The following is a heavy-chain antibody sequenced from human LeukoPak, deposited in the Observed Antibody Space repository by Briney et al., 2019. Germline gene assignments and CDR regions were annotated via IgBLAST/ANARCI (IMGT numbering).Heavy chain of an antibody. V-gene: IGHV3-23*01. D-gene: IGHD1-26*01. J-gene: IGHJ4*02. CDR3: AKGDTTWELPHDY. CDR2: ISGSGAGT. CDR1: GFSISTYG. Sequence: GGSLRLSCAVSGFSISTYGMSWVRQAPGKGLEWVSGISGSGAGTYYADSVKGRFTISRDISKNTLYLQMNSLRAEDTAVYYCAKGDTTWELPHDYWGQGTLVTVSS.